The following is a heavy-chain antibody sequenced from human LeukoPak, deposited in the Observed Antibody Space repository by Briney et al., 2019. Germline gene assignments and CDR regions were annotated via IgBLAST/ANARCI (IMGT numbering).Heavy chain of an antibody. V-gene: IGHV4-61*02. CDR3: ARLTGYSSSWYPYYYYMDV. CDR1: GGSISSGSYY. D-gene: IGHD6-13*01. CDR2: IYTSGST. J-gene: IGHJ6*03. Sequence: SETLSLTCTVSGGSISSGSYYWSWIRQPAGKGLEWIGRIYTSGSTNYNPSLKSRVTISVDTSKNQFSLKLSSVTAADTAVYYCARLTGYSSSWYPYYYYMDVWGKGTTVTISS.